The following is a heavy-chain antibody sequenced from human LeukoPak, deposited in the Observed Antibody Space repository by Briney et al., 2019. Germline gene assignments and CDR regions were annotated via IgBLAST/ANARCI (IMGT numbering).Heavy chain of an antibody. CDR2: MNPNSGNT. V-gene: IGHV1-8*01. CDR1: GYTFTSYD. D-gene: IGHD3-10*01. J-gene: IGHJ4*02. CDR3: ARVKRYGSGSYCMVY. Sequence: ASVKVSCKASGYTFTSYDSNWVRQATGQGLEWMGWMNPNSGNTGYAQKFQGRVTMPRNTSISTAYMELSSLRSEDTAVYYCARVKRYGSGSYCMVYWGQGTLVTVSS.